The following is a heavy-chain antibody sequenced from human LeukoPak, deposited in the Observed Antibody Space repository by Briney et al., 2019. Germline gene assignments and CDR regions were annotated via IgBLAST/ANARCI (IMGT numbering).Heavy chain of an antibody. J-gene: IGHJ4*02. CDR2: IGTAGDT. CDR3: ARSGLYCSGGSCYRYFDY. D-gene: IGHD2-15*01. CDR1: GFTFSSYD. V-gene: IGHV3-13*01. Sequence: PGGSLRLSCAASGFTFSSYDMHWVRQATGKGLEWVSAIGTAGDTYYPGSVKGRFTISRENAKNSLYLQMNSLRAGDTAVYYCARSGLYCSGGSCYRYFDYWGQGTLVTVSS.